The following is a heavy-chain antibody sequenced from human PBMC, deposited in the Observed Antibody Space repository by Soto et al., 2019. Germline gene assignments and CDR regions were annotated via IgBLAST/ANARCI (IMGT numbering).Heavy chain of an antibody. J-gene: IGHJ5*02. D-gene: IGHD3-3*01. CDR1: GGSISSYY. Sequence: PSETLSLTCTVSGGSISSYYWSWIRQPPGKGLEWIGYIYYSGSTNYNPSLKSRVTISVDTSKNQFSLKLSSVTAADTAVYYCAAHREWNWFDHWGQGTLVTVSS. V-gene: IGHV4-59*08. CDR2: IYYSGST. CDR3: AAHREWNWFDH.